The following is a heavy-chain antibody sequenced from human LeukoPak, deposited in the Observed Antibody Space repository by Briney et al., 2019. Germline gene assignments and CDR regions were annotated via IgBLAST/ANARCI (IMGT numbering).Heavy chain of an antibody. V-gene: IGHV3-33*01. Sequence: GGSLRLSCAASGFTFSSYGMHWVRQAPGKGLEWVAVIWYDGSNKYYADSVKGRFTISRDNSKNTLCLQMNSLRAEDTAVYYCAREPQLWLTGYFDYWGQGTLVTVSS. J-gene: IGHJ4*02. CDR3: AREPQLWLTGYFDY. CDR1: GFTFSSYG. CDR2: IWYDGSNK. D-gene: IGHD5-18*01.